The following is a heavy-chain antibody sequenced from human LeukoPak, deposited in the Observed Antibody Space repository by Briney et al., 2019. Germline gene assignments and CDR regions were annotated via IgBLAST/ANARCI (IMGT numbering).Heavy chain of an antibody. V-gene: IGHV1-69*13. Sequence: SVKVSCKASGYTFSTHDISWVRQAPGQGLEWMGGIIPIFGTANYAQKFQGRVTITADESTSTAYMELSSLRSEDTAVYYCARERLDYDFWSGYPGLADYWGQGTLVTVSS. CDR3: ARERLDYDFWSGYPGLADY. CDR2: IIPIFGTA. D-gene: IGHD3-3*01. J-gene: IGHJ4*02. CDR1: GYTFSTHD.